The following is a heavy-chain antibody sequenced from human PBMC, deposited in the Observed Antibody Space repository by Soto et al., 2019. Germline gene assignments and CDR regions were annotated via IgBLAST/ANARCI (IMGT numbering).Heavy chain of an antibody. CDR3: ARDLRDYDLLTGYYTPYYYYYGMDV. Sequence: QVQLVESGGGVVQPGRSLRLSCAASGFTFSSYGMHWVRQAPGKGLEWVAVIWYDGSNKYYADSVKGRFTISRDNSKNTLYLLMNSLRAEDTAVYYCARDLRDYDLLTGYYTPYYYYYGMDVWGQGTTVTVSS. V-gene: IGHV3-33*01. D-gene: IGHD3-9*01. CDR2: IWYDGSNK. CDR1: GFTFSSYG. J-gene: IGHJ6*02.